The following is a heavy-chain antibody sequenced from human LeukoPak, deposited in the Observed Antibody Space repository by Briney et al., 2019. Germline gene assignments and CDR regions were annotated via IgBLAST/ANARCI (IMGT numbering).Heavy chain of an antibody. CDR2: ISAYNGNT. CDR3: ARGGRYCSGGSCYWFDP. J-gene: IGHJ5*02. CDR1: GYTFTSYG. D-gene: IGHD2-15*01. V-gene: IGHV1-18*01. Sequence: ASVKVSCKASGYTFTSYGISWVRQAPGQGLEWMGWISAYNGNTNYAQKLQGRVTMTTDTSTSTAYMEMRSLRSDDTAVYYCARGGRYCSGGSCYWFDPWGQGTLVTVSS.